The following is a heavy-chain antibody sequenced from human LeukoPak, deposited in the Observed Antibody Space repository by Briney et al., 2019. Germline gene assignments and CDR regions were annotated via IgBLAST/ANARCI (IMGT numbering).Heavy chain of an antibody. CDR1: GGSISSYY. J-gene: IGHJ4*02. V-gene: IGHV4-4*07. Sequence: SETLSLTCTVSGGSISSYYWSWIRQPAGKGLEWIGRIYTSGSTNYNPSLKGRVTMSEDTSKNQFSLKLSSVTAADTAVYYCAREPQRGSGTYYDWGQGTLATVSS. D-gene: IGHD3-10*01. CDR3: AREPQRGSGTYYD. CDR2: IYTSGST.